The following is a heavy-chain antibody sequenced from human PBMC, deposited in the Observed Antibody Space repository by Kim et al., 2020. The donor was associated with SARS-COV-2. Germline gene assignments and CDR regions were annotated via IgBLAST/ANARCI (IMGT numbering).Heavy chain of an antibody. CDR3: ARAVYSSSFCY. V-gene: IGHV1-2*06. Sequence: ASVKVSCKASGYTFTGYYMHWVRQAPGQGLEWMGRINPNSGGTNYAQKFQGRVTMTRDTSISTAYMELSSLTSDDTAVYYCARAVYSSSFCYWGQGTLVSVSS. CDR1: GYTFTGYY. CDR2: INPNSGGT. D-gene: IGHD6-6*01. J-gene: IGHJ4*02.